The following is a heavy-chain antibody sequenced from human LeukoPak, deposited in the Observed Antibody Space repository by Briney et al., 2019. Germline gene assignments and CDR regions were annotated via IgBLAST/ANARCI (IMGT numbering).Heavy chain of an antibody. CDR1: GYTFTSYD. Sequence: GASVKVSCKASGYTFTSYDINWVRQATGQGLEWMGWMNPNSGNTGYAQKFQGRVAMTRNTSISTAYMELSSLRSEDTAVYYCARHINSRFGELLPFDYWGQGTLVTVSS. V-gene: IGHV1-8*01. CDR2: MNPNSGNT. J-gene: IGHJ4*02. D-gene: IGHD3-10*01. CDR3: ARHINSRFGELLPFDY.